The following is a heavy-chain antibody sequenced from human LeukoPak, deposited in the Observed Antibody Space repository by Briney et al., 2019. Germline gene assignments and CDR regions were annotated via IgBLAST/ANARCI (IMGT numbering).Heavy chain of an antibody. J-gene: IGHJ4*02. CDR1: GFSFSTYW. CDR3: VGSTGRPGY. Sequence: GGSLRLSCAVSGFSFSTYWMHWVRQAPGKGLVWVSRISSDGNIAYADSVKGRFTISRDNAKNTLYLQMNSLRDEDTAVYYCVGSTGRPGYWGQGTLVTVSS. CDR2: ISSDGNI. D-gene: IGHD3-9*01. V-gene: IGHV3-74*01.